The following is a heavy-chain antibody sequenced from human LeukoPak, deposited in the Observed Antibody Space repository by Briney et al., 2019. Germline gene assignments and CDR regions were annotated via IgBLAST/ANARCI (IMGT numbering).Heavy chain of an antibody. CDR3: ARAHETGENAFDI. D-gene: IGHD1-1*01. CDR1: GFTFSSYW. V-gene: IGHV3-7*01. CDR2: IKQDGSEK. Sequence: GGSLRLSCAASGFTFSSYWMSWVRQAPGKGLEWVANIKQDGSEKYYVDSVKGRFTISRDNAKNSLYLQMNSLRAGDTAVYYCARAHETGENAFDIWGQGTMVTVSS. J-gene: IGHJ3*02.